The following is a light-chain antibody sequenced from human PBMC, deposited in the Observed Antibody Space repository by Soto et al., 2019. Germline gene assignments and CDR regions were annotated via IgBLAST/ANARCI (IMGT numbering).Light chain of an antibody. V-gene: IGKV3-15*01. CDR3: QQYYNWPVT. CDR2: GAS. Sequence: ILMTQSPATLSFSPGETVTFSCRASRSVSNRLAWYQHKPGQAPRLLISGASNGATGIPPKFSGSGSGTEFTLTVDSLQSDDIAVYYCQQYYNWPVTFGGGTKVEIX. CDR1: RSVSNR. J-gene: IGKJ4*01.